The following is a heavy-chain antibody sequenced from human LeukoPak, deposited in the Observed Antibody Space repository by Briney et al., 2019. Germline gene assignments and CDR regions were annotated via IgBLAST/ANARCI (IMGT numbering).Heavy chain of an antibody. CDR1: GFTVSNNY. CDR3: ARRYCSGGTCYFFDY. Sequence: PGGSLRLSCAASGFTVSNNYMSWLRQAPGKGLEWVSLICSGGNTYYADSVKGRFTISRDDSKNTLYLQMNSLRAEDTAVYYCARRYCSGGTCYFFDYWGQGTLVTVSS. V-gene: IGHV3-53*01. J-gene: IGHJ4*02. CDR2: ICSGGNT. D-gene: IGHD2-15*01.